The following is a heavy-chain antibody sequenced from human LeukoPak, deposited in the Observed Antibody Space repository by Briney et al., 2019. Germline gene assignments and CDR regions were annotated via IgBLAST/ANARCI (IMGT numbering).Heavy chain of an antibody. CDR1: GFTFRSYS. CDR3: ARSSYGYTAFDY. CDR2: ISSSSSYI. J-gene: IGHJ4*02. V-gene: IGHV3-21*01. D-gene: IGHD5-18*01. Sequence: GGSLRLSCAASGFTFRSYSMNWVRQAPGKGLEWVSSISSSSSYIYYADSVKGRFTISRDNAKNSLYLQMNSLRAEDTAVYYCARSSYGYTAFDYWGQGTLVTVSS.